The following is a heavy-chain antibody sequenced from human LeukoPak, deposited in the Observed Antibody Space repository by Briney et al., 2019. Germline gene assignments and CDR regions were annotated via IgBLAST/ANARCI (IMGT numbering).Heavy chain of an antibody. CDR2: IRSKANSYAT. CDR1: GFTFSGSA. V-gene: IGHV3-73*01. D-gene: IGHD1-7*01. Sequence: GGSLRLSCAASGFTFSGSAMHWVRQASGKGLEWVGRIRSKANSYATAYAASVKGRFTISRDDSKNTAYLQMNSLKTEDTAVYYCTPQSELELRRPLYYYYYYYMDVWGKGTTVTISS. J-gene: IGHJ6*03. CDR3: TPQSELELRRPLYYYYYYYMDV.